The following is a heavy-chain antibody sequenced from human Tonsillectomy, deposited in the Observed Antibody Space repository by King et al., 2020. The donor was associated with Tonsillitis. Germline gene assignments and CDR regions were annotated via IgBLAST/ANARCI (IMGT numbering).Heavy chain of an antibody. Sequence: VQLQESGPGLVKPSETLSLTCTVSGGSISSYYWSWIRQPPGKGLDWIGYIYYSGSTNYNPSLKSRVTISVDTSKNQFSLKLSSVTAADTAVYYCATGYGSGLYFDYWGQGTLVTVSS. V-gene: IGHV4-59*08. D-gene: IGHD6-19*01. CDR2: IYYSGST. CDR3: ATGYGSGLYFDY. CDR1: GGSISSYY. J-gene: IGHJ4*02.